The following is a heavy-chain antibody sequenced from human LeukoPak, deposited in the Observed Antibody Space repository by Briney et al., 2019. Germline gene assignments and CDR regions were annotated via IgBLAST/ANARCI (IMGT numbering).Heavy chain of an antibody. CDR3: ARVRQSIDAFDI. CDR2: INPNSGGT. J-gene: IGHJ3*02. Sequence: GASVKVSCKASGYIFTGYYMHWVRQAPGQGLEWMGWINPNSGGTNYAQKFQGRVTMTRDTSISTAYMELSRLRSDDTAVYYCARVRQSIDAFDIWGQGTMVTVSS. V-gene: IGHV1-2*02. CDR1: GYIFTGYY.